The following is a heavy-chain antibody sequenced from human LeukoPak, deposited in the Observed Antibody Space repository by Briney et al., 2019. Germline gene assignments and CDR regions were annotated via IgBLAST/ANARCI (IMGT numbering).Heavy chain of an antibody. D-gene: IGHD3-22*01. CDR1: GFTFSSNA. J-gene: IGHJ4*02. Sequence: GGSLRLSCAASGFTFSSNAMSCVRQAPGKGLEWVSAISGSGDSTFYADSVKGRFTISRDNSKNTLYLQMNSLRAEDTAVYYCARHTGSGYYYGNWGQGTLVTVSS. CDR3: ARHTGSGYYYGN. CDR2: ISGSGDST. V-gene: IGHV3-23*01.